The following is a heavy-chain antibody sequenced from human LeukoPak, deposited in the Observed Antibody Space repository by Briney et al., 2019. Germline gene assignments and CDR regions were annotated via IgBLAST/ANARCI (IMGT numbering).Heavy chain of an antibody. CDR2: INPGGDST. CDR3: ARTLSGSGISY. CDR1: GYTFTSYY. J-gene: IGHJ4*02. V-gene: IGHV1-46*01. D-gene: IGHD3-10*01. Sequence: ASVKVSCKASGYTFTSYYMHWVRQAPGQGLEWMGIINPGGDSTSFAQNFQGRVTLTRDTSTSTVYMELSSLSSEDTAIYYCARTLSGSGISYWGQGTLVIASS.